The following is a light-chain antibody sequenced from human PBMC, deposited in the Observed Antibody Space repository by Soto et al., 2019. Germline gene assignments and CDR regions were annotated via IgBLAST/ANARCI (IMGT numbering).Light chain of an antibody. Sequence: QSVLTQPASVSGSPGQSITISCTGTSSDVGGYNYVSWYQQHPGKAPKLMIYDVSNRPSGVSNRFSGSKSGNTASLTISGFQAEDEADYYCSSYTSSSTPVFGGGTQLTVL. CDR3: SSYTSSSTPV. V-gene: IGLV2-14*01. J-gene: IGLJ2*01. CDR2: DVS. CDR1: SSDVGGYNY.